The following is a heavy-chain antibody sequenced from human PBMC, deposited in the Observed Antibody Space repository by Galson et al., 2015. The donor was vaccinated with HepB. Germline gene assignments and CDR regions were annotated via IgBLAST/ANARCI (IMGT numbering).Heavy chain of an antibody. Sequence: SLRLSCAASGFTFSSYSMNWVRQAPGKGLEWVSYISSSSSTIYYADSVKGRFTISRDNAKNSLYLQMNSLRDEDTAVYYCARGLEGVYYDSSGYYTKYSHWYFDLWGRGTLVTVSS. CDR2: ISSSSSTI. CDR3: ARGLEGVYYDSSGYYTKYSHWYFDL. J-gene: IGHJ2*01. CDR1: GFTFSSYS. V-gene: IGHV3-48*02. D-gene: IGHD3-22*01.